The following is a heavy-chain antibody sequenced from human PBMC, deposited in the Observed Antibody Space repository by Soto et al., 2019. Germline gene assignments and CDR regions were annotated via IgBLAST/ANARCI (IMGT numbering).Heavy chain of an antibody. CDR2: ISWNGGSI. V-gene: IGHV3-9*01. J-gene: IGHJ5*02. D-gene: IGHD6-6*01. CDR1: GFTFDDYA. CDR3: AKGRYSSSSSWFDP. Sequence: EVQLVESGGGLVQPGRSLRLSCAASGFTFDDYAMHWVRQAPGKGLEWVSGISWNGGSIGYADSVTGRFTISRDNAKNSLDLQMNSLRAEDTAFYYCAKGRYSSSSSWFDPWGQGTLVTVSS.